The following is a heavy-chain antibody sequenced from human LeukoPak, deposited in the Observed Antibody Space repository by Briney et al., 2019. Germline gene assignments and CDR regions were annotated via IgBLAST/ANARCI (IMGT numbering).Heavy chain of an antibody. CDR1: GFTFSSYA. CDR3: AKGARAVGATGYFDY. V-gene: IGHV3-23*01. CDR2: TSGSGGST. J-gene: IGHJ4*02. Sequence: GGSLRLSCAAPGFTFSSYAMSWVRQAPGKGLEWVSATSGSGGSTYYADSVKGRFTISRDNSKNTLYLQMNSLRAEDTAVYYCAKGARAVGATGYFDYWGQGTLVTVSS. D-gene: IGHD1-26*01.